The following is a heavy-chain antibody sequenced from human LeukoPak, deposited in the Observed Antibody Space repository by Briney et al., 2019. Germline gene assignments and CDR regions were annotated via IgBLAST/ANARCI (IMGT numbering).Heavy chain of an antibody. CDR3: ARRLRLKNPGGDAFDI. CDR2: IYYSGNT. Sequence: SETLSLTCSVSGGSINNYYWNWIRQPPGKGLEWIGYIYYSGNTRYNPSLQSRVTMSIGTTKTQFSLKLDSVTAADTAVYYCARRLRLKNPGGDAFDIWGQGTVVAVSS. CDR1: GGSINNYY. J-gene: IGHJ3*02. D-gene: IGHD2/OR15-2a*01. V-gene: IGHV4-59*08.